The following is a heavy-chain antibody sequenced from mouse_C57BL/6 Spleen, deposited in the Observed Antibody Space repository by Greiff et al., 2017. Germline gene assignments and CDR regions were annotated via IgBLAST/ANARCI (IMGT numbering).Heavy chain of an antibody. CDR3: AREGDDYDYFDY. J-gene: IGHJ2*01. V-gene: IGHV1-55*01. D-gene: IGHD2-4*01. CDR2: IYPGSGST. CDR1: GYTFTSYW. Sequence: QVQLQQPGAELVKPGASVKMSCKASGYTFTSYWITWVKQRPGPGLEWIGDIYPGSGSTNYNETFQSKATLTVDTSSSTAYMQLSSLTSEDSAVYYCAREGDDYDYFDYWGQGTTLTVSS.